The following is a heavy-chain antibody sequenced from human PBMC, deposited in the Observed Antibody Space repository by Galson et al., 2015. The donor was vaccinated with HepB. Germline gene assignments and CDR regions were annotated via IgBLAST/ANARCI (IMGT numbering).Heavy chain of an antibody. J-gene: IGHJ6*03. CDR1: GGTFSLYA. V-gene: IGHV1-69*13. CDR2: VIPMLETT. D-gene: IGHD6-25*01. Sequence: SVKVSCKASGGTFSLYAISWVRQAPGEGLEWMGGVIPMLETTDYAQRFQGRVTISADESTSTGYMELNNLRSEDTAVYFCARGQAGGRHNYYFYYYMDVWGKGTTVTVSS. CDR3: ARGQAGGRHNYYFYYYMDV.